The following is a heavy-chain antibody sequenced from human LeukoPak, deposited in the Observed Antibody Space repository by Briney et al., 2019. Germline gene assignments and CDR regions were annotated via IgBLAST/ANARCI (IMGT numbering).Heavy chain of an antibody. CDR2: ISNSGGTT. V-gene: IGHV3-48*03. CDR1: GFTFSSYE. J-gene: IGHJ4*02. D-gene: IGHD6-19*01. CDR3: ASSIAVAGRNFDY. Sequence: GGSLRLSCAASGFTFSSYEMNWVRQAPGKGLEWVSYISNSGGTTYYADSVKGRFTISRDNAKNSLYLQMNSLRAEDTAVYYCASSIAVAGRNFDYWGQGTLVTVSS.